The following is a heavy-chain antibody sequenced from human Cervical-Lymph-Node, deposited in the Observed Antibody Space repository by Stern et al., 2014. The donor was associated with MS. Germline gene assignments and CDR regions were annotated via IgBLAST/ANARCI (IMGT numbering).Heavy chain of an antibody. Sequence: MQLVESGGGVVQPGRSLRLSCAASGFTFSTYAMHWVRQAPGKGLEWVGVISADGSKKFYADSVKGRFTISRDNSKNTLYLQMNSLRAEDTAVYYCAKGDNWRRLNYWGQGTLVTVSS. J-gene: IGHJ4*02. CDR3: AKGDNWRRLNY. CDR1: GFTFSTYA. D-gene: IGHD1-20*01. V-gene: IGHV3-30*18. CDR2: ISADGSKK.